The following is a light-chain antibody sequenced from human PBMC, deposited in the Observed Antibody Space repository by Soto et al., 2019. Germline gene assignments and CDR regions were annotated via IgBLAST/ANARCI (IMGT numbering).Light chain of an antibody. V-gene: IGLV2-14*01. CDR3: VSYTTSASYV. Sequence: QSALTQPASVSGSPGQSITISCTGTSSDVGNYIFVSWYRQHPGKAPKLMIYDINNRPSGVSNRFSGSKSGNTASLTISGLQAEDEADYYCVSYTTSASYVFLTGTRSPS. CDR2: DIN. CDR1: SSDVGNYIF. J-gene: IGLJ1*01.